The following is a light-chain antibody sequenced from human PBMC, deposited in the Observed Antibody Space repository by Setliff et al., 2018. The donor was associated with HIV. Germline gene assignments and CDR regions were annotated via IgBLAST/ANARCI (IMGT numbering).Light chain of an antibody. CDR2: DTS. Sequence: EIVLTQSPATLSFSPGERATLSCRASQSLNGFLVWYQQRPGQAPRLLVYDTSTRATDIPARFSGSGSGTDFTLTISSLEPEDFAVYYCQHRSNWPPGLTFGGGTKVDIK. CDR3: QHRSNWPPGLT. V-gene: IGKV3-11*01. CDR1: QSLNGF. J-gene: IGKJ4*01.